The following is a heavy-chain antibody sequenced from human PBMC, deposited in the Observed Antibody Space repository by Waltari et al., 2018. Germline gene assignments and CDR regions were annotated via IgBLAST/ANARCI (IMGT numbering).Heavy chain of an antibody. CDR2: IIPSLGIA. D-gene: IGHD3-10*01. J-gene: IGHJ4*02. V-gene: IGHV1-69*08. Sequence: QVQLVQSGAEVKKPGSSVKVSCKASGGTFSSYTISWVRQAPGQGLEWMGRIIPSLGIANYAQKFQGRVTITADKSTSTAYMELSSLRSEDTAVYYCARERLSTYYYGSGSYYYFDYWGQGTLVTVSS. CDR1: GGTFSSYT. CDR3: ARERLSTYYYGSGSYYYFDY.